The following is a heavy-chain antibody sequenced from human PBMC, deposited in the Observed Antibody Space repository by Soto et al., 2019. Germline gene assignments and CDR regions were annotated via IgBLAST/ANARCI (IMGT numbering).Heavy chain of an antibody. J-gene: IGHJ5*02. Sequence: PSETLSLTCTVSGGSISSYYWSWIRQPPGKGLEWIGYIYYSGSNNYNPSLKSRVTISVDTSKNQFSLKLSSVTAADTAVYYCASYSSGTRGSVDPCGQRTLVTVSS. V-gene: IGHV4-59*01. CDR3: ASYSSGTRGSVDP. CDR2: IYYSGSN. CDR1: GGSISSYY. D-gene: IGHD3-22*01.